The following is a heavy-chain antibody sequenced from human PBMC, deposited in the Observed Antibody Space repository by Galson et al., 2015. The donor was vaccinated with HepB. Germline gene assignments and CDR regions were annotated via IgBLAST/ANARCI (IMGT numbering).Heavy chain of an antibody. J-gene: IGHJ3*02. V-gene: IGHV5-51*01. D-gene: IGHD3-16*02. CDR1: GYSFTSYW. CDR3: TSQRRITGLGELSYEHAFDI. Sequence: QSGAEVKKPGESLKISCKGSGYSFTSYWIGWVRQMPGKGLEWMGIIYPGDSDTRYSPSFQGQVTISADKSISTAYLQWSSLKASDTAMYYCTSQRRITGLGELSYEHAFDIWGQGTMVTVSS. CDR2: IYPGDSDT.